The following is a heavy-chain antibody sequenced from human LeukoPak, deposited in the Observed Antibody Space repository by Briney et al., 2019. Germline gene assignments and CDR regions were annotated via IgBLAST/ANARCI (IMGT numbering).Heavy chain of an antibody. J-gene: IGHJ4*02. D-gene: IGHD3-9*01. CDR2: ITGSGGNT. Sequence: PGGSLRLSCAASGFTFSNYAMSWVRQAPGKGLEWVSAITGSGGNTYDADSVKGRFTISRDNSKNTVFLQMNSLRAEDTAVYYCAKWGDYDVLTGYYVSDYWGQGTLVTVSS. CDR3: AKWGDYDVLTGYYVSDY. CDR1: GFTFSNYA. V-gene: IGHV3-23*01.